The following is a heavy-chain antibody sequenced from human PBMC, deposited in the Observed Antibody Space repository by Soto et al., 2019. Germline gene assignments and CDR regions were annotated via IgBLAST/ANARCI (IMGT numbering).Heavy chain of an antibody. CDR3: ARHNNWNSGWFDP. CDR2: IYYSGST. V-gene: IGHV4-39*01. Sequence: ETMSLRCTVSGGSISSSSDYWGWIRQPPGKGLEWIGSIYYSGSTYYNPSLKSRVTISVDTSKNQFSLKLSSVTAADTAVYYCARHNNWNSGWFDPWGQGTLVTVSS. CDR1: GGSISSSSDY. J-gene: IGHJ5*02. D-gene: IGHD1-7*01.